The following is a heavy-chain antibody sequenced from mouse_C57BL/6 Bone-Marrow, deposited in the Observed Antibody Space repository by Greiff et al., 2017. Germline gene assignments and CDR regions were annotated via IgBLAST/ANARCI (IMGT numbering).Heavy chain of an antibody. CDR3: ARRGLLLRQFAY. Sequence: QVQLQQPGAELVKPGASVKMSCKASGYTFTSYWITWVKQRPGQGLEWIGDIYPGSGSTNYNEKFKSKATLTVDTSSSTAYMQLSSLTSEDSAVYYCARRGLLLRQFAYWGQGTLVTVSA. D-gene: IGHD1-1*01. CDR2: IYPGSGST. V-gene: IGHV1-55*01. J-gene: IGHJ3*01. CDR1: GYTFTSYW.